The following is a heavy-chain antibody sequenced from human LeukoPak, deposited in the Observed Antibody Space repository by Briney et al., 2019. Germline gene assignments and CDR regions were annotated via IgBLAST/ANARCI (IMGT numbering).Heavy chain of an antibody. V-gene: IGHV3-23*01. CDR3: AKDILTGYYTAFGY. D-gene: IGHD3-9*01. CDR2: VSGSGDST. J-gene: IGHJ4*02. Sequence: GGSLRLSCAASGFTFSSYAMSWVRQAPGKGLEWVSAVSGSGDSTYYADSVKGRFTISRDNSKNTLYLQMNSLRAEDTAVYYCAKDILTGYYTAFGYWGQGTLVTVSS. CDR1: GFTFSSYA.